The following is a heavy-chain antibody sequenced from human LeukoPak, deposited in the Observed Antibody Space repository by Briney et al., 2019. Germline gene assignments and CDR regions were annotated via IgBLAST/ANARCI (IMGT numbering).Heavy chain of an antibody. CDR3: ARAAMTSGSSYWFDP. Sequence: SETLSLTCTVSSGSISSYYWSWIRQPPGKGLEWIGYIYYIGSTNYNPSLKSRVTISVDTSKNQFSLKLSSVTAADAAIYYCARAAMTSGSSYWFDPWGQGTLVTVSS. CDR2: IYYIGST. CDR1: SGSISSYY. D-gene: IGHD1-26*01. J-gene: IGHJ5*02. V-gene: IGHV4-59*01.